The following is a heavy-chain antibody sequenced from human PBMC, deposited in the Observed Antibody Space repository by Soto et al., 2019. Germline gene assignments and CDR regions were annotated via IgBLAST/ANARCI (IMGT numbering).Heavy chain of an antibody. V-gene: IGHV3-21*04. CDR3: TYSSRRFGDLDY. CDR2: ISSSSSYI. CDR1: GFTFSTYS. J-gene: IGHJ4*02. D-gene: IGHD6-19*01. Sequence: GGSLRLSCAASGFTFSTYSMNWVRQAPGKGLEWVSSISSSSSYIYYADSVKGRFTISRDNAKKTLYMQMNSLRAEDTAVYFCTYSSRRFGDLDYWGQGTLVTVSS.